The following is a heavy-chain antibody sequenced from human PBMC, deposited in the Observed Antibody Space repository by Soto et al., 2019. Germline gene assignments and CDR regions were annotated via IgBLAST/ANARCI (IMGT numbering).Heavy chain of an antibody. CDR2: ISSGGSYI. CDR1: GFTFRSYS. J-gene: IGHJ4*02. Sequence: GSLRLSCAASGFTFRSYSMNWVRQAPGKGLEWVSFISSGGSYIYYADSVKGRFTISRDNSKNSLYLQMNSLRAEDTAVYYCARGHDYWGQGTLVTVS. V-gene: IGHV3-21*01. CDR3: ARGHDY.